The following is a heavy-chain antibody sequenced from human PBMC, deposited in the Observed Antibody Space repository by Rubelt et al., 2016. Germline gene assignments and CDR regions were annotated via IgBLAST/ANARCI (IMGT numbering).Heavy chain of an antibody. D-gene: IGHD6-6*01. CDR1: GGSISSSSYY. CDR2: IYYSGST. Sequence: QLQLQESGPGLVKPSETLSLTCTVSGGSISSSSYYWGWIRQPPGKGLEWIGSIYYSGSTYYNPSLKSRVTISVDTSKKQYCLVLSSRTVAGACGSDWARTPFIRRGRDVWGQGTTATVSS. CDR3: ARTPFIRRGRDV. J-gene: IGHJ6*02. V-gene: IGHV4-39*07.